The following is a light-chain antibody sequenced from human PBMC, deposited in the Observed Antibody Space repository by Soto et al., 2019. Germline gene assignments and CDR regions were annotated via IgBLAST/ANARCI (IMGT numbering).Light chain of an antibody. Sequence: LTQSPSSLSASVGERATLSCRASQSVSSNLAWYQQKPGQAPRLLIYGASTRATGIPARFSGSGSGTDFTLTISRLEPEDFAVYYCQQYGSSPATFGQGTKVDIK. CDR1: QSVSSN. CDR2: GAS. V-gene: IGKV3-20*01. CDR3: QQYGSSPAT. J-gene: IGKJ1*01.